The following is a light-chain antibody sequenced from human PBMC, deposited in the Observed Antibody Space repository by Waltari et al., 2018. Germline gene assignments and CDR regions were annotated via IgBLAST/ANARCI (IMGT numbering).Light chain of an antibody. CDR3: QQYYSTPFT. CDR1: QSVLYSSNNKNY. V-gene: IGKV4-1*01. J-gene: IGKJ3*01. CDR2: WAS. Sequence: DIVMTQSPDSLAVSLGERATINCKSSQSVLYSSNNKNYLAWYQQKPGQPPKRIIYWASTREAGVPDLCSGRGSGKDFTLTISSLQAEDVAVYYCQQYYSTPFTFGPGTKVDIK.